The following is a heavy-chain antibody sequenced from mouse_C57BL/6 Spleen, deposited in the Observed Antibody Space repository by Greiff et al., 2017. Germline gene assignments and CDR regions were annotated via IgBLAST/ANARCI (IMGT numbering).Heavy chain of an antibody. J-gene: IGHJ3*01. CDR3: AKGYSNYEGVFAY. CDR2: IDPNSGGT. V-gene: IGHV1-72*01. CDR1: GYTFTSYW. D-gene: IGHD2-5*01. Sequence: QVQLQQPGAELVKPGASVKLSCKASGYTFTSYWMHWVKQRPGGGLEWMGRIDPNSGGTKYNEKFKSKATLTVDKPSSTAYMQLSSLTSEDSAVYYCAKGYSNYEGVFAYWGQGTLVTVSA.